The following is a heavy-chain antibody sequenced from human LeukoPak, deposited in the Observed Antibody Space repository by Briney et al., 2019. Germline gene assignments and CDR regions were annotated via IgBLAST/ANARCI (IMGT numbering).Heavy chain of an antibody. CDR2: INHSGST. V-gene: IGHV4-34*01. CDR3: ARGWRSSSWYVLGY. Sequence: SETLSLTCAVYVGSFSGYYWSWIRQPPGKGLGWIGEINHSGSTNYNPSLKSRVTISVDTSKNQFSLKLSSVTAADTAVYYCARGWRSSSWYVLGYWGQGTLVTVSS. CDR1: VGSFSGYY. D-gene: IGHD6-13*01. J-gene: IGHJ4*02.